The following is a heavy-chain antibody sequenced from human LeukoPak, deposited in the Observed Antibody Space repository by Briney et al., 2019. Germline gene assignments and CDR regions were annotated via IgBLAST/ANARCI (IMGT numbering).Heavy chain of an antibody. CDR3: ARCGYDTSGFSSDY. CDR2: IYYSGST. V-gene: IGHV4-39*01. Sequence: SETLSLTCTVSGGSISSSSYYWVWIRQPPGKGLEWIGSIYYSGSTYYNPSLKSRVTISVDTSKNQFSLKLSSVTAADTAVYYCARCGYDTSGFSSDYWGQGTLVTVSS. CDR1: GGSISSSSYY. D-gene: IGHD3-22*01. J-gene: IGHJ4*02.